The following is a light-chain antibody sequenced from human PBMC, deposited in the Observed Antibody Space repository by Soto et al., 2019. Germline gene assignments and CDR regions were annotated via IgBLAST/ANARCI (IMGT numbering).Light chain of an antibody. CDR1: SSNIGNNA. CDR3: ASWDDTLSGVV. V-gene: IGLV1-36*01. CDR2: YDD. Sequence: QSVLTQPPSVSGAPGQRVTISCSGSSSNIGNNAVNWYQQLPGKAPRALIYYDDLLPSGVSERFSGSTPGTSVSLAISGLQSDDEADYYCASWDDTLSGVVFGGGTKLTVL. J-gene: IGLJ3*02.